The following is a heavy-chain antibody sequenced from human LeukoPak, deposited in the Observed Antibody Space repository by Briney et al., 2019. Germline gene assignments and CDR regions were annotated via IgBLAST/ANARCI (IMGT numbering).Heavy chain of an antibody. CDR3: TRITFCSSTSCYGTGYYYGMDV. D-gene: IGHD2-2*01. CDR2: IRSKANSYAT. V-gene: IGHV3-73*01. CDR1: GFTFSGSA. J-gene: IGHJ6*02. Sequence: PGGSLRLSCAASGFTFSGSAMHWVRQASGKGLEWVGRIRSKANSYATAYAASVKGRFTISRDDSKNTAYLQMNSLKTEDTAVYYCTRITFCSSTSCYGTGYYYGMDVWGQGTTVTVSS.